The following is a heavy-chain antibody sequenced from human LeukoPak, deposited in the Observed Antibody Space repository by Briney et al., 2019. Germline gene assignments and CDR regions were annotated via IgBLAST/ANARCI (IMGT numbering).Heavy chain of an antibody. Sequence: SQTLSLTCTLSGGSISSSHWSWIRQPVGKGLEFIGRIYTSGSTHYNPSFKSRVNMSVDPSKHQFSLKLSSVTAADTAVYYCARVPSYYDSSGYPRDAFDIWGQGTMVTVSS. CDR2: IYTSGST. CDR3: ARVPSYYDSSGYPRDAFDI. J-gene: IGHJ3*02. D-gene: IGHD3-22*01. CDR1: GGSISSSH. V-gene: IGHV4-4*07.